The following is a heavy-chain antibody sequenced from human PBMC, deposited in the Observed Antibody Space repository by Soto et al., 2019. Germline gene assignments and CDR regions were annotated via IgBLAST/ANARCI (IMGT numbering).Heavy chain of an antibody. V-gene: IGHV3-30-3*01. J-gene: IGHJ4*02. D-gene: IGHD3-10*01. CDR2: ISYDGSNK. CDR3: ARARVRGHNPYQYYFDY. Sequence: QVQLVESGGGVVQPGRSLRLSCAASGFTFSSYAMHWVRQAPGKGLEWVAVISYDGSNKYYADSVKGRFTISRDNSKNTLYLQMNSLRAEDTAVYYCARARVRGHNPYQYYFDYWGQGTLVTVSS. CDR1: GFTFSSYA.